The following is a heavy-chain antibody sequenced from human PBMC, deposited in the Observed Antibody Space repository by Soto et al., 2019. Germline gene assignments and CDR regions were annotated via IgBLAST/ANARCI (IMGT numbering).Heavy chain of an antibody. CDR1: EGTFSSYA. D-gene: IGHD1-26*01. CDR2: IIPIFGTA. J-gene: IGHJ6*02. CDR3: ATYPRGRGYYYGMDV. V-gene: IGHV1-69*13. Sequence: ASVKVSCKASEGTFSSYAISWVRQAPGQGLEWMGGIIPIFGTANYAQKFQGRVTITADESTSTAYMELSSLRSEDTAVYYCATYPRGRGYYYGMDVWGQGTTVTVSS.